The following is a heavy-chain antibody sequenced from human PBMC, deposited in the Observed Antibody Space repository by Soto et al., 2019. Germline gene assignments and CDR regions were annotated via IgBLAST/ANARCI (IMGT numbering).Heavy chain of an antibody. J-gene: IGHJ4*02. CDR1: GYTFTSYG. D-gene: IGHD3-10*01. V-gene: IGHV1-18*01. Sequence: ASVKVSCKASGYTFTSYGISWVRQAPGQGLEWMGWISAYNGNTNYAQKLQGRVTMTTDTSTSTAYMELRSLRSDDTAVYYCARDPNYYGSGSYYNSGSGVDYWGQGTLVTVSS. CDR3: ARDPNYYGSGSYYNSGSGVDY. CDR2: ISAYNGNT.